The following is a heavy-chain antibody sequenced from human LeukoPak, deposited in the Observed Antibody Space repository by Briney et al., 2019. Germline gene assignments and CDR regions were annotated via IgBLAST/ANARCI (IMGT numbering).Heavy chain of an antibody. CDR3: ARGAYYVDWFDP. J-gene: IGHJ5*02. Sequence: SETLSLTCTVSGGSISSSYWIWIRQPAGKGLEWIGRIYSSGSINYNPSLNSRVTISVDKSKNQFSLKLGSVTAADTAVYYCARGAYYVDWFDPWGQGTLVTVSS. D-gene: IGHD3-10*02. CDR2: IYSSGSI. CDR1: GGSISSSY. V-gene: IGHV4-4*07.